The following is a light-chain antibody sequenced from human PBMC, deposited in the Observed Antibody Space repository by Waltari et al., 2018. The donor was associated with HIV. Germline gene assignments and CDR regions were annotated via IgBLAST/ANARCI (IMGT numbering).Light chain of an antibody. CDR2: GAS. J-gene: IGKJ2*01. CDR3: QQYSVFPFT. CDR1: RDVSTY. V-gene: IGKV1D-8*01. Sequence: ISLTQSPSFSASVGDRVTINCQSSRDVSTYMAWYQQKSGAAPKHLVYGASFLEDGVPSRFSGSGSETDFALTIGCLQSEDFATYFCQQYSVFPFTFGQGTEVQIK.